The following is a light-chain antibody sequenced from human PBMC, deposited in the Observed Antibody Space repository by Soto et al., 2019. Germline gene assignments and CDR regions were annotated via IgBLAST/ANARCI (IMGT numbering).Light chain of an antibody. V-gene: IGLV2-14*01. CDR3: SSYRSSSTLDYV. CDR2: EVS. CDR1: SSDVGTYNY. Sequence: QSALTQPASVSGSPGQSITISCTGTSSDVGTYNYVSWYQQHPGKAPKLMIYEVSNRPSGISNRFSGSKSGNTASLTISGLQDEDEADYYCSSYRSSSTLDYVFGTGTKLTVL. J-gene: IGLJ1*01.